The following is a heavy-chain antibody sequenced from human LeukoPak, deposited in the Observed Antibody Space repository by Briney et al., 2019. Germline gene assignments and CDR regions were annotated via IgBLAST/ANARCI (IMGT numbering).Heavy chain of an antibody. CDR2: ISSNGGST. CDR1: GFTFSSYA. CDR3: ARGADGVSSNPRGWFDP. D-gene: IGHD2-8*01. J-gene: IGHJ5*02. V-gene: IGHV3-64*01. Sequence: PGGSLRLSCAASGFTFSSYAMHWVRQAPGKGLEYVSAISSNGGSTYYANSVKGRFTISRDNSKNTLYLQMNSLRAEDTAVYSRARGADGVSSNPRGWFDPWGQGTLVTVSS.